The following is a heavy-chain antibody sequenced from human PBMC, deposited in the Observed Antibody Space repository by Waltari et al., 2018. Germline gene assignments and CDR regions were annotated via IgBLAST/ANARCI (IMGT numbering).Heavy chain of an antibody. V-gene: IGHV1-69*05. CDR2: IIPIFGTA. Sequence: QVQLVQSGAEVKKPGSSVKVSCKASGGTFSSYAISWVRQAPGQGPEWMGGIIPIFGTANYAQKFQGRVTITTDEATSTAYMELSSLRSEDTAVYYCARGASSSAHYGMDVWGQGTTVTVSS. J-gene: IGHJ6*02. D-gene: IGHD6-6*01. CDR1: GGTFSSYA. CDR3: ARGASSSAHYGMDV.